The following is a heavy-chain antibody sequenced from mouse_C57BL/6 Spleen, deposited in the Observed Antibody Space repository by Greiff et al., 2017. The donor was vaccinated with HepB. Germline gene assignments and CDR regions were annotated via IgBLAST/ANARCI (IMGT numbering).Heavy chain of an antibody. CDR2: IYPGDGDT. V-gene: IGHV1-80*01. Sequence: QVQLQQSGAELVKPGASVKISCKASGYAFSSYWMNWVKQRPGTGLEWIGQIYPGDGDTNYNGKFKGKATLTADKSFSTAYMQVSSLTSEDSAVYSCAREEDGYAPYAMDYWGQGTSVTVSS. D-gene: IGHD2-2*01. CDR3: AREEDGYAPYAMDY. CDR1: GYAFSSYW. J-gene: IGHJ4*01.